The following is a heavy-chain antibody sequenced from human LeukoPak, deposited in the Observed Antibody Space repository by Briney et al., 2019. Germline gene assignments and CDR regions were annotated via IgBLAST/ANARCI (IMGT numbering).Heavy chain of an antibody. D-gene: IGHD2-21*02. Sequence: SETLSLTCTVSDDSITMYYWTWIRQPPGKGLEWIGYVDHTGSTNFNPSLNGRVSISRDTSKNLFSLRLRSVTAADTAVYFCARVIIRVVTAAIIDYWGQGTLVTVSS. V-gene: IGHV4-59*01. CDR3: ARVIIRVVTAAIIDY. CDR2: VDHTGST. J-gene: IGHJ4*02. CDR1: DDSITMYY.